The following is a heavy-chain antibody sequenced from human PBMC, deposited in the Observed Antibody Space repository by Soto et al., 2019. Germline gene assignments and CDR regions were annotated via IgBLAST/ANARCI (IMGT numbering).Heavy chain of an antibody. D-gene: IGHD3-10*01. CDR1: GGSIISGGYC. CDR2: IYHSGST. V-gene: IGHV4-30-2*01. J-gene: IGHJ4*02. CDR3: ARDSGYGSGSYRLDY. Sequence: ALETLSHTCAVSGGSIISGGYCWSWIRKPPGKGLEWIGYIYHSGSTYYNPSLKSRVTISVDRSKNQFSLKLSSVTAADTAVYYCARDSGYGSGSYRLDYWGQGTLVTVSS.